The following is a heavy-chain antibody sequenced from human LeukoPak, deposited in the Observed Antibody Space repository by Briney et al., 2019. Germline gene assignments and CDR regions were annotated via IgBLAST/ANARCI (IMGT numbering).Heavy chain of an antibody. CDR2: ISDRGSRT. Sequence: GGSLRLSCAVSGITLSNYGMSWVRQAPGKGLEGVAGISDRGSRTNYADSVKGRFTISTDHPKNTLYLQMNSLRAEDTAVYFCAKRGVVIRVILVGFHKEAYYFDSWGQGALVTVSS. J-gene: IGHJ4*02. D-gene: IGHD3-22*01. CDR3: AKRGVVIRVILVGFHKEAYYFDS. V-gene: IGHV3-23*01. CDR1: GITLSNYG.